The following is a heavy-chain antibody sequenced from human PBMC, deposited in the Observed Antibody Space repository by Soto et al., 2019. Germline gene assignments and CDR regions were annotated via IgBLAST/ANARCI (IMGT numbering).Heavy chain of an antibody. CDR3: ARAQVAAGAAFDI. V-gene: IGHV3-21*01. CDR1: GFTFITYA. J-gene: IGHJ3*02. D-gene: IGHD2-15*01. CDR2: ISSSSYI. Sequence: GGSLRLTCVDSGFTFITYAMTWVRQAPGKGLEWVSSISSSSYIYYADSVKGRFTISRDNAKNSLYLQMNSLRAEDTAVYYCARAQVAAGAAFDIWGQGTMVTVSS.